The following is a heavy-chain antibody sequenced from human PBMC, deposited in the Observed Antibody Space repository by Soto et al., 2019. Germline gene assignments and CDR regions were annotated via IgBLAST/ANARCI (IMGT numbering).Heavy chain of an antibody. Sequence: PSETLSLTCTVSGGSISSYYWSWIRQPPGKGLEWIGYIYYSGSTNYNPSLRSRVTISVDTSKNQFSLKLSSVTAADTAVYYCARGLAYYYGSGSYYNYYYYYMDVWGKGTTVTVSS. CDR2: IYYSGST. D-gene: IGHD3-10*01. V-gene: IGHV4-59*01. CDR3: ARGLAYYYGSGSYYNYYYYYMDV. J-gene: IGHJ6*03. CDR1: GGSISSYY.